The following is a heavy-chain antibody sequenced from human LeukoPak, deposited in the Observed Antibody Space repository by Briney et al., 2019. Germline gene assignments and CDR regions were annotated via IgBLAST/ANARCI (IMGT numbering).Heavy chain of an antibody. CDR2: ISYDGSNK. CDR3: AKDLATIPGLFVYYSMDV. D-gene: IGHD5-12*01. Sequence: PGGSLRLSCAASGFTLSRYGLHWVPEAPGKGRVGGADISYDGSNKYYTDSVRGRYTISRDTSKNTLYLQMNSLRAEDTAVYYCAKDLATIPGLFVYYSMDVWGKGTTVTVSS. J-gene: IGHJ6*03. V-gene: IGHV3-30*18. CDR1: GFTLSRYG.